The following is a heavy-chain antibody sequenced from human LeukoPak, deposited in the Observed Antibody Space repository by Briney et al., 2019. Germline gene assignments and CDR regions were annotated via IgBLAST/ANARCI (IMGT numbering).Heavy chain of an antibody. V-gene: IGHV3-23*01. J-gene: IGHJ6*02. D-gene: IGHD1-26*01. Sequence: GGSLRLSCAASGFTFSSYAMHWVRQAPGKGLEWLSAIRTSGGFTYYADSVKGRFTISRDNSKNTLYLQINSLRAEDTAVYYCTVYSGSYFYGMDVWGQGTTVTVSS. CDR1: GFTFSSYA. CDR2: IRTSGGFT. CDR3: TVYSGSYFYGMDV.